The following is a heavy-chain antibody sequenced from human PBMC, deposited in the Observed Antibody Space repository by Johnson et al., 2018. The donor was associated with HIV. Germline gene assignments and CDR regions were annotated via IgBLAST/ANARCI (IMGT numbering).Heavy chain of an antibody. CDR2: IQYDGGDK. CDR1: GFTFITNG. D-gene: IGHD3-3*02. J-gene: IGHJ3*02. CDR3: SRDLPFLNSPLLEAFDI. V-gene: IGHV3-33*05. Sequence: QEQLVESGGGVVQPGGPLRLSCAASGFTFITNGMHWVRQAPGKGLEWISFIQYDGGDKSYADSVEGRFTISRDNAKNSLYLQMNSLRAEDTALYYCSRDLPFLNSPLLEAFDIWGQGTMVTVSS.